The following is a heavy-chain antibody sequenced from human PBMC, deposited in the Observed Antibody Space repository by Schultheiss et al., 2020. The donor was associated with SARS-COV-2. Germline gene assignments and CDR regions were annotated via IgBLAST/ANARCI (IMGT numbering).Heavy chain of an antibody. CDR1: GFTFSSYA. CDR2: ISSSSSYT. D-gene: IGHD3-22*01. CDR3: ARSDYYDSSGSPDY. Sequence: GGSLRLSCAASGFTFSSYAMSWVRQAPGKGLEWVSYISSSSSYTNYADSVKGRFTISRDNAKNSLYLQMNSLRAEDTAVYYCARSDYYDSSGSPDYWGQGTLVTVSS. J-gene: IGHJ4*02. V-gene: IGHV3-21*05.